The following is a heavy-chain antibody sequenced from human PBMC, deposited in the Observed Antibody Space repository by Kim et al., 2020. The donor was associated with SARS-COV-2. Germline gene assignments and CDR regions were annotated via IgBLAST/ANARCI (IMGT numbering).Heavy chain of an antibody. J-gene: IGHJ4*02. D-gene: IGHD4-17*01. Sequence: DSRRGQITISRNNAKNSLYLQMNSVRAEDTALYYCTKGKRGTVTSGGVDYWGQGTLVTVSS. CDR3: TKGKRGTVTSGGVDY. V-gene: IGHV3-9*01.